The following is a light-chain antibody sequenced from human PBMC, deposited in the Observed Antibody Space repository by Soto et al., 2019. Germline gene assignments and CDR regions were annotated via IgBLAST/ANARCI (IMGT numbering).Light chain of an antibody. CDR1: SSDVGGYNY. CDR3: CSYAGSYTLV. J-gene: IGLJ2*01. Sequence: QSALTQPRSVSGSPGQSVTISCTGTSSDVGGYNYVSWYQQHPGKAPKLMIYDISKRPSGVPDRFSGSKSGTTASLTISGLHADDEADYYCCSYAGSYTLVFGGGTKLTVL. V-gene: IGLV2-11*01. CDR2: DIS.